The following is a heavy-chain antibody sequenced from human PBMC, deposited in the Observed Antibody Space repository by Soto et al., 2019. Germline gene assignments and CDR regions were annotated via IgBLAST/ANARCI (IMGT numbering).Heavy chain of an antibody. J-gene: IGHJ6*02. CDR1: GFTFSSYA. D-gene: IGHD1-26*01. V-gene: IGHV3-30-3*01. Sequence: GGSLRLSCAASGFTFSSYAMHWVRQAPGKGLEWVAVISYDGSNKYYADSVKGRFTISRDNSKNTLYLQMNSLRAEDTAVYYCARDRGSGSTDYYGMDVWGQGTTVTVSS. CDR3: ARDRGSGSTDYYGMDV. CDR2: ISYDGSNK.